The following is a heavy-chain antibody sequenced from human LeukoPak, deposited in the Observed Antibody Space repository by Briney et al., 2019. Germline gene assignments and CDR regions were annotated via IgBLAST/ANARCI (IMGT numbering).Heavy chain of an antibody. CDR1: GYTFTSYY. V-gene: IGHV1-46*01. Sequence: ASVKVSCKASGYTFTSYYMHWVRQAPGQGLEWMGIINPSGGSTSYAQKFQGRVTMTRDTSTSTVYMELSSLRSEDTAVYYCARESRKRDGYNYGDAFDIWGQETMVTVSS. J-gene: IGHJ3*02. CDR2: INPSGGST. CDR3: ARESRKRDGYNYGDAFDI. D-gene: IGHD5-24*01.